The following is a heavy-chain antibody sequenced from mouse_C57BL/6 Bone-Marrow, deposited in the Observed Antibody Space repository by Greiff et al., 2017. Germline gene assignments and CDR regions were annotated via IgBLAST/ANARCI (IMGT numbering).Heavy chain of an antibody. CDR1: GFTFSSYA. V-gene: IGHV5-4*03. CDR2: ISDGGSYT. D-gene: IGHD1-1*01. Sequence: EVKLMESGGGLVKPGGSLKLSCAASGFTFSSYAMSWVRQTPEKRLEWVATISDGGSYTYYPDNVKGRFTISRDNAKNNLYLQMSHLKSEDTAMYYCASEDCYGSSLFAYWGQGTMVTVSA. J-gene: IGHJ3*01. CDR3: ASEDCYGSSLFAY.